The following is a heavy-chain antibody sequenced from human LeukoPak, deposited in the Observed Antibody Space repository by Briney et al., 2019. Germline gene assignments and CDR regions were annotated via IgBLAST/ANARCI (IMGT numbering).Heavy chain of an antibody. D-gene: IGHD3-10*01. CDR2: ISFSGSTI. J-gene: IGHJ4*02. Sequence: PGGSLRLSCAASGFTFSDYYLSWIRQAPGKGLEWVSYISFSGSTIFYADSVKGRFTISRDNAKNSLYLQMNSLRAEDTAVYYCAREDYYGSGSYPDYWGQGTLVTVSS. CDR1: GFTFSDYY. V-gene: IGHV3-11*01. CDR3: AREDYYGSGSYPDY.